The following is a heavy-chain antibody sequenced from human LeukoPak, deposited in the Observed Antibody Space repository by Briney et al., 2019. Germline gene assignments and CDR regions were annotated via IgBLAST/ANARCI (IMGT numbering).Heavy chain of an antibody. CDR2: MSSGSSFI. Sequence: PGGSLRLSCAASGFTFSTYSMNWVRQPPGKGLEWVSSMSSGSSFIYYADSVKGRFTISRDNSKNTLYLQMNSLRADDTAVYYCAKSGYNRFDYWGQGTLVTVSS. CDR3: AKSGYNRFDY. D-gene: IGHD5-24*01. J-gene: IGHJ4*02. CDR1: GFTFSTYS. V-gene: IGHV3-21*04.